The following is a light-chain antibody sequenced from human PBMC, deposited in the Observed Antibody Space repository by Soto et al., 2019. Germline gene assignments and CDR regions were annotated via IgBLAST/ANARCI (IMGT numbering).Light chain of an antibody. CDR1: SNDVGGYNH. V-gene: IGLV2-14*01. CDR2: EVS. Sequence: QSALTKPASLSGSPGQSITMFCTGTSNDVGGYNHVSWYQQHPGKAPKLIIYEVSNRPSGISSRFSGSKSANTASLTISGLQAEDEAEYYCSSFTGSTTWVFGGGTKLTVL. CDR3: SSFTGSTTWV. J-gene: IGLJ3*02.